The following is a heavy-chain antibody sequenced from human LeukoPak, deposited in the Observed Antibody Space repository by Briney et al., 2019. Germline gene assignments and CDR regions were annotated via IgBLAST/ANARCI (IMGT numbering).Heavy chain of an antibody. D-gene: IGHD3-16*01. CDR3: AKSPPFHMITFGD. CDR1: GFTFSSYS. CDR2: ISSSSSTI. V-gene: IGHV3-48*01. Sequence: GGSLRLSCAASGFTFSSYSMNWVRQAPGKGLEWVSYISSSSSTIYYADSVKGRFTISRDNAKNSLYLQMNSLRAEDTAVYYCAKSPPFHMITFGDWGQGTLVTVSS. J-gene: IGHJ4*02.